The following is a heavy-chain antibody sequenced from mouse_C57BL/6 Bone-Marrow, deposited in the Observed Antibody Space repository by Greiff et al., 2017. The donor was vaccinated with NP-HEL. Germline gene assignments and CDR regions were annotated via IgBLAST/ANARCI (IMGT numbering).Heavy chain of an antibody. CDR3: ARWRLYFDY. V-gene: IGHV1-61*01. J-gene: IGHJ2*01. CDR2: IYPSDSET. CDR1: GYTFTSYW. D-gene: IGHD3-2*02. Sequence: QVQLQQPGAELVRPGSSVKLSCKASGYTFTSYWMDWVKQRPGQGLEWIGNIYPSDSETHYNQKFKDKATLTVDKSSSTAYMQLSSLTSEDSAVYYCARWRLYFDYWGQGTTLTVSS.